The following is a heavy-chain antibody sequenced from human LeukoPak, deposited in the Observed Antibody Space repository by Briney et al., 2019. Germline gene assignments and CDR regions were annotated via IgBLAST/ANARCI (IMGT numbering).Heavy chain of an antibody. CDR3: ARDPYVSNFDY. CDR1: GFTFSNYW. J-gene: IGHJ4*02. V-gene: IGHV3-7*03. D-gene: IGHD3-10*02. Sequence: GGSLRLSCAASGFTFSNYWMSWVRQAPGKGPEWMGNIKEDGSETYYVDSVKGRFTISRDNAQNSLYLHMHSLRIEDTAVYYCARDPYVSNFDYWGQGTLVTVSS. CDR2: IKEDGSET.